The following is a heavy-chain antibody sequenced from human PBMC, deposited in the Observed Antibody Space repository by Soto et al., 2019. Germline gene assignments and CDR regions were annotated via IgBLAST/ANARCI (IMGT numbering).Heavy chain of an antibody. Sequence: EVQLLESGGALVQPGGSLRLSCTASGFTFSTHAMTWVRQATGNGLEWVSAISGGGVTTYSAVSVKGRFTISRDNFKNTLYLQMNSLRVEDTAVYYCAKGSGVDYGLRWFDPWCQGTLVSVSS. CDR3: AKGSGVDYGLRWFDP. J-gene: IGHJ5*02. CDR1: GFTFSTHA. CDR2: ISGGGVTT. D-gene: IGHD4-17*01. V-gene: IGHV3-23*01.